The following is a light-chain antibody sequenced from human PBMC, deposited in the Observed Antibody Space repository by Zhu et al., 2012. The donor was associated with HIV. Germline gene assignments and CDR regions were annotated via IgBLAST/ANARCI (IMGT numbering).Light chain of an antibody. V-gene: IGKV3-11*01. J-gene: IGKJ1*01. CDR1: QSVGSN. CDR2: DAS. Sequence: EIVLTQSPATLSLSPGEGATLSCRASQSVGSNLAWYQQKPGQAPRLFIYDASNRASGIPARFTGSGSGTDFTLTISSLEPEDFAIYYCQLRDDRSWTFGQGTKVEIK. CDR3: QLRDDRSWT.